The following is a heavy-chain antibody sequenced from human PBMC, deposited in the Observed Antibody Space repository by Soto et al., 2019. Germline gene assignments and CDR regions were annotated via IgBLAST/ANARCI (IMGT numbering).Heavy chain of an antibody. CDR1: GFSLSTSGMC. D-gene: IGHD5-18*01. CDR3: ARVGYSYGYVYYYGMDV. V-gene: IGHV2-70*01. CDR2: IDWGDGK. J-gene: IGHJ6*02. Sequence: SGPTLVNPTQTLTLTCTFSGFSLSTSGMCVSWIRQPPGKALEWLALIDWGDGKYYSTSLKTRLTISKDTSKNQVVLTMTNMDPVDTATYYCARVGYSYGYVYYYGMDVWGQGTTVTVSS.